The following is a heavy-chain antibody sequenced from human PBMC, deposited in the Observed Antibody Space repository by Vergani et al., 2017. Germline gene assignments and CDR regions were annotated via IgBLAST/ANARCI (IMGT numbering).Heavy chain of an antibody. CDR1: GFSFRNAW. CDR2: IKSTFDRGTT. CDR3: TTDPRYCGDGSCYWLRDHHYYGMDV. Sequence: EVQLVESGGGFVKPGGSLRLSCVASGFSFRNAWMNWVRRTPGKGLEWVGRIKSTFDRGTTDYAAAVKGRFTISRDDSKNTLFLQMNGLKTEDIGVYYCTTDPRYCGDGSCYWLRDHHYYGMDVWGQGTTVTVSS. V-gene: IGHV3-15*07. J-gene: IGHJ6*02. D-gene: IGHD2-21*01.